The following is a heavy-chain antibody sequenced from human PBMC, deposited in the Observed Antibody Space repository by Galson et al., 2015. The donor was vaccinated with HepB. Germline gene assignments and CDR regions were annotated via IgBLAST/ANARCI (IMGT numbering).Heavy chain of an antibody. CDR2: IYYSGST. J-gene: IGHJ6*02. CDR1: GGSISSGGYY. CDR3: ARSSGISVAGTIYYSGMDV. Sequence: TLSLTCTVSGGSISSGGYYWSWIRQHPGKGLEWIGYIYYSGSTYYNPSLKSRVTISVDTSKNQFSLKLSSVTAADRAVYYCARSSGISVAGTIYYSGMDVWGQGTTVTVSS. D-gene: IGHD6-19*01. V-gene: IGHV4-31*03.